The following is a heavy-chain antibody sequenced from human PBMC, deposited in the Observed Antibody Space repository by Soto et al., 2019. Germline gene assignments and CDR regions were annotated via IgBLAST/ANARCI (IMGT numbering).Heavy chain of an antibody. CDR3: ARGPLE. V-gene: IGHV1-2*02. CDR1: GYTFTGYY. Sequence: ASVKVSCKASGYTFTGYYLHWVRQAPGQGPEWVGKIDPDSGDTDQSQKFQGRVTLTRDTAINTAYMELTRLTLDDTAIYYCARGPLEWGQGTLVTVSS. J-gene: IGHJ4*02. CDR2: IDPDSGDT.